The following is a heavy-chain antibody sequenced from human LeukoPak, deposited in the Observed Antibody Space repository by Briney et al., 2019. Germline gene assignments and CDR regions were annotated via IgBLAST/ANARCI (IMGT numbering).Heavy chain of an antibody. CDR1: GFIFSKYG. CDR2: ISSDGTNK. V-gene: IGHV3-30*18. D-gene: IGHD6-19*01. CDR3: AKDWSAVAGPGGDAFDI. Sequence: GGSLRLSCAASGFIFSKYGMHWVRQAPGKGLECVAVISSDGTNKYYADSVKGRFTISRDNSKNTLYLQVNSLKTEDTAMYYCAKDWSAVAGPGGDAFDIWGQGTMVTVSS. J-gene: IGHJ3*02.